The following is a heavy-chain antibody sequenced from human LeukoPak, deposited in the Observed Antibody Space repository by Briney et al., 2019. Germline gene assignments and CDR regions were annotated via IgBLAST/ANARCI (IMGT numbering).Heavy chain of an antibody. V-gene: IGHV1-2*04. D-gene: IGHD3-10*01. CDR1: GGTFSSYA. Sequence: GASVKVSCKASGGTFSSYAISWVRQAPGQGLEWMGWINPNSGGTNYAQKFQGWVTMTRDTSISTAYMELSRLRSDDTAVYYCARDLGPIGSTPRYYYGSGSYPDYWGQGTLVTVSS. CDR2: INPNSGGT. CDR3: ARDLGPIGSTPRYYYGSGSYPDY. J-gene: IGHJ4*02.